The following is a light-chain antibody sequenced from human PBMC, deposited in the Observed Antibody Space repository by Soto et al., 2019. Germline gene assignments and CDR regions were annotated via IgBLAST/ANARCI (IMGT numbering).Light chain of an antibody. J-gene: IGKJ4*01. CDR1: QAFSNL. CDR2: GAS. V-gene: IGKV1-12*01. Sequence: DIQMTQSPSSVSASVGDRAIITCRSSQAFSNLLAWYQQKPGKAPKLLIYGASTLQGGVPSRFSGSESGTDFTLSISRLQPEDSATYYCQQATFFPLTFGGGTKVDIK. CDR3: QQATFFPLT.